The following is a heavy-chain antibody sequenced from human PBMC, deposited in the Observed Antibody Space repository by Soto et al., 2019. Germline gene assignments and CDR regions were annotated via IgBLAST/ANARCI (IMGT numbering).Heavy chain of an antibody. CDR3: ARGLNGYLHYFDY. Sequence: QVHLVQSGAEVRKPGASVKVSCKASGYTFTSYAMHWVRQAPGQRLEWMGWINAGKGNTKYSQKFQGRVTITRDTSASTAYMELSSLRSEDTAVYYCARGLNGYLHYFDYWGQGTLVTVSS. CDR1: GYTFTSYA. J-gene: IGHJ4*02. D-gene: IGHD5-18*01. V-gene: IGHV1-3*01. CDR2: INAGKGNT.